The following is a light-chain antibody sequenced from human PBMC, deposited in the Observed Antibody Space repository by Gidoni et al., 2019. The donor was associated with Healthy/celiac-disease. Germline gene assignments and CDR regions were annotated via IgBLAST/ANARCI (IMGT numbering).Light chain of an antibody. V-gene: IGKV1-5*03. Sequence: DIQMTQSPSTLSASVGARVTITCLASQSISSWLAWYQQKPGKAPKLLIYKASSLESGVPSRFSGSGSGTEFTLTISSLQPDDCATYYCQQYNSYSWTFGQGTKVEIK. CDR3: QQYNSYSWT. J-gene: IGKJ1*01. CDR1: QSISSW. CDR2: KAS.